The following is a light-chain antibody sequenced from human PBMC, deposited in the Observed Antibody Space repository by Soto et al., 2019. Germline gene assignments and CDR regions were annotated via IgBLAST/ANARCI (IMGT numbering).Light chain of an antibody. CDR3: QQRSNWLWT. Sequence: EIVLTQSPATLSLSPGERATLSCRASQSVSSYLAWYQQKPGQAPRLLIYDASNRATGIPARFSGSGSGTDFTLTISSLEPEDFDVYYCQQRSNWLWTLGQGTKVDIK. CDR2: DAS. CDR1: QSVSSY. J-gene: IGKJ1*01. V-gene: IGKV3-11*01.